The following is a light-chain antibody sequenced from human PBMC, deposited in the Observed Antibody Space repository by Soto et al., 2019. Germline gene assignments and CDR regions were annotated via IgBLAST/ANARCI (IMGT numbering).Light chain of an antibody. V-gene: IGKV1-33*01. CDR1: QDINNY. J-gene: IGKJ1*01. Sequence: DIQMTQSPSSLAASVGDRVTINCQASQDINNYLSWYLQKPGKAPKLLIYDASNLETGVPSRFSGSGSGTDFTLTISSLQPEDFATYYCQRDYNNIRTFGQGTKVEIK. CDR3: QRDYNNIRT. CDR2: DAS.